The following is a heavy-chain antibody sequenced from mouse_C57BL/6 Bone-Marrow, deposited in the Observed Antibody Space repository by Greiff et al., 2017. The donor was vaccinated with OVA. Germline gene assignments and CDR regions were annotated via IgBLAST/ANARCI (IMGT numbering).Heavy chain of an antibody. V-gene: IGHV1-18*01. D-gene: IGHD1-1*01. Sequence: VHVKQSGPELVKPGASVKIPCKASGYTFTDYNMDWVKQSHGKSLEWIGDINPNNGGTIYNQKFKGKATLTVDKSSSTAYMELRSLTSEDTAVYYCARWDYGSSPWYFDVWGTGTTVTVSS. CDR1: GYTFTDYN. CDR3: ARWDYGSSPWYFDV. CDR2: INPNNGGT. J-gene: IGHJ1*03.